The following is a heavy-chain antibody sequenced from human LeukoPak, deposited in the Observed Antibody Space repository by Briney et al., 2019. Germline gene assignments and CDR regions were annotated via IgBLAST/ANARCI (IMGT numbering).Heavy chain of an antibody. D-gene: IGHD3-22*01. CDR2: INPSGGST. V-gene: IGHV1-46*01. J-gene: IGHJ4*02. CDR1: GYTFTSYY. CDR3: ARDISYDSSGYLGYYFDY. Sequence: ASVKVSCKASGYTFTSYYMHWVRQAPGPGLEWMGIINPSGGSTSYAQKFQGRVTMTRDTSTSTVYMELSSLRSVDTAVYYCARDISYDSSGYLGYYFDYWGQGTLVTVSS.